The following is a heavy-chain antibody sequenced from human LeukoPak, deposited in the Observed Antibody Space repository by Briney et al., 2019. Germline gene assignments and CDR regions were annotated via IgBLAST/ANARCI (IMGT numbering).Heavy chain of an antibody. Sequence: GSLRLSCAASGFTFSLYTMNWVRQAPGKGLEWIGEINHSGSTNYNPSLKSRVTISVDTSKNQFSLKLSSVTAADTAVYYCARQSEWSQLLYLDYWGQGTLVTVSS. D-gene: IGHD3-3*01. CDR2: INHSGST. V-gene: IGHV4-34*01. CDR1: GFTFSLYT. J-gene: IGHJ4*02. CDR3: ARQSEWSQLLYLDY.